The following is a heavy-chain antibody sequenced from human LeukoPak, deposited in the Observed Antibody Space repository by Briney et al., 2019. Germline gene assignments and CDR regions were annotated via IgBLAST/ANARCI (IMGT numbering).Heavy chain of an antibody. V-gene: IGHV3-23*01. CDR2: ITGNGGST. J-gene: IGHJ4*02. Sequence: PGGSLRLSCAASGFTLRSNAMSWVRQAPGKGLEWVSVITGNGGSTYYADSVKGRFTISRDNSKNTLSLQMNSLRAEDTAVYYCAKDAVAPGSGGDYFDYWGQGTLVTVSS. CDR1: GFTLRSNA. CDR3: AKDAVAPGSGGDYFDY. D-gene: IGHD3-10*01.